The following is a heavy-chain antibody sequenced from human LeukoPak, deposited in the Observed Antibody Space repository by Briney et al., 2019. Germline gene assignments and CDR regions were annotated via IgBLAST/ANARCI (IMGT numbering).Heavy chain of an antibody. J-gene: IGHJ6*04. CDR1: GYTFTSYY. Sequence: ASVKVSCKASGYTFTSYYMYWVRQATGQGLEWMGWMNPNSGNTGYAQKFQGRVTITINTSISTAYMELSSLSSEDTAVYYCAREGLDVWGKGTTVTVSS. CDR3: AREGLDV. CDR2: MNPNSGNT. V-gene: IGHV1-8*03.